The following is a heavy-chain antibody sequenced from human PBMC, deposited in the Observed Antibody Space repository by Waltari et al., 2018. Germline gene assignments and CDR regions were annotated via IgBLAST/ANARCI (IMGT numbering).Heavy chain of an antibody. J-gene: IGHJ4*02. D-gene: IGHD3-22*01. CDR2: IYYSGST. Sequence: QVQLQESGPGLVKPSETLSITCTVSGGSLSSYYWSWLRQPPGKGLEWIGYIYYSGSTNYNPSLKSRVTISVDTSKNQFSLKLSSVTAADTAVYYCARANSGYSPWGQGTLVTVSS. CDR1: GGSLSSYY. V-gene: IGHV4-59*01. CDR3: ARANSGYSP.